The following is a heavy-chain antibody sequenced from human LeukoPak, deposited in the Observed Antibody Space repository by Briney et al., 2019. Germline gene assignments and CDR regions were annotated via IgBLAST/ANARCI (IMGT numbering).Heavy chain of an antibody. CDR2: IYYSGGT. CDR1: GGSLSSYY. J-gene: IGHJ5*02. CDR3: ARAPDHLWFDP. V-gene: IGHV4-59*01. Sequence: SETLSLTCTVSGGSLSSYYWSWIRQPPGQGLEWIAYIYYSGGTNFNPSLNSRGTISIDPSKNQFSLRLSSVTAADTAMYYCARAPDHLWFDPWGQGTLVTVSS.